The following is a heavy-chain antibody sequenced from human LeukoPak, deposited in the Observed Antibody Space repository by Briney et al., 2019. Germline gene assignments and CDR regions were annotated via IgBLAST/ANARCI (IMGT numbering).Heavy chain of an antibody. D-gene: IGHD5-24*01. CDR3: TRDRRDGYNYVDI. Sequence: SETLSLTCAVSGGSINSHYWSWIRQPPGKGLEWIAFVSFSGSTDYNPSLKSRVTISVDTSKNQFSLKLSSVTAADTAVYYCTRDRRDGYNYVDIWSQGTLVTVSS. CDR1: GGSINSHY. J-gene: IGHJ4*02. CDR2: VSFSGST. V-gene: IGHV4-59*11.